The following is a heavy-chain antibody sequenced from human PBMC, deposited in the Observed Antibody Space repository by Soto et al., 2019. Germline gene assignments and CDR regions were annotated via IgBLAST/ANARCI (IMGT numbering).Heavy chain of an antibody. D-gene: IGHD5-18*01. CDR1: GFSLSTSGVG. J-gene: IGHJ2*01. V-gene: IGHV2-5*02. CDR3: PPVDTAMVMAGYFDL. Sequence: QITLKESGPTLVKPTQTLTLTCTFSGFSLSTSGVGVGWIRQPPGKALEWLALIYWDHDKRYSPSLKSRLTITKDNSKNQVVLTMTNLDPVDTATYYCPPVDTAMVMAGYFDLWGRGTLVTVSS. CDR2: IYWDHDK.